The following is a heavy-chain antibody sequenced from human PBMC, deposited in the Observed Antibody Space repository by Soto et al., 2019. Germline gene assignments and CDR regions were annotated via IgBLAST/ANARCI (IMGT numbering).Heavy chain of an antibody. D-gene: IGHD3-3*01. CDR1: GFTFSSYA. Sequence: EVQLLESGGGLVQPGGSLRLSCAASGFTFSSYAMSWVRQAPGKGLEWVSAISGSGGSTYYADSVKGRFTISRDNSKNTLYLQMNSLRAEDTAVYYCAKDGSSITIFGVAPYYYYYMDVWGKGTTVTVSS. CDR2: ISGSGGST. J-gene: IGHJ6*03. CDR3: AKDGSSITIFGVAPYYYYYMDV. V-gene: IGHV3-23*01.